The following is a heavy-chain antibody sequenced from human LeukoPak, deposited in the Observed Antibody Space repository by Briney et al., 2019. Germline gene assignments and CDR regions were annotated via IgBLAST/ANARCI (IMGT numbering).Heavy chain of an antibody. V-gene: IGHV4-34*01. D-gene: IGHD3-22*01. J-gene: IGHJ3*02. CDR2: INHSGST. CDR1: GGSFSGYY. CDR3: ARSHYDSSGYLAPDAFDI. Sequence: SETLSLTCAVYGGSFSGYYWSWIRQPPGKGLEWIGEINHSGSTTYNPSLKSRVTISVDTSKNQFSLKLSSVTAADTAVYYCARSHYDSSGYLAPDAFDIWGQGTMVTVSS.